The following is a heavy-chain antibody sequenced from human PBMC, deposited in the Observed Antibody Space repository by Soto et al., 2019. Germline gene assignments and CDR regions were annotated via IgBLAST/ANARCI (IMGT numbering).Heavy chain of an antibody. CDR1: GYSFTSYW. CDR2: IYPGDSDT. Sequence: PGESLKISCKGSGYSFTSYWIGWVRQMPGKGLEWMGIIYPGDSDTRYSPSFRGQVTISADKSISTAYLQWSSLKASDTAMYYCARHAEGGYSYGYYYYGMDVWGQGTTVTVSS. CDR3: ARHAEGGYSYGYYYYGMDV. D-gene: IGHD5-18*01. V-gene: IGHV5-51*01. J-gene: IGHJ6*02.